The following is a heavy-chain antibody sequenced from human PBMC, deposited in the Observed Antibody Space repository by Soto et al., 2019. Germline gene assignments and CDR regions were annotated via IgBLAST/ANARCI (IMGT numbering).Heavy chain of an antibody. Sequence: GGSLRLSCAASGSTFSSYGMHWVRQAPGKGLEWVAVIWYDGSNKYYADSVKGRFTISRDNSKNTLYLQMNSLRAEDTAVYYCARDLRGLELTSDPLDYWGQGTLVTVSS. V-gene: IGHV3-33*01. J-gene: IGHJ4*02. CDR1: GSTFSSYG. CDR3: ARDLRGLELTSDPLDY. CDR2: IWYDGSNK. D-gene: IGHD1-7*01.